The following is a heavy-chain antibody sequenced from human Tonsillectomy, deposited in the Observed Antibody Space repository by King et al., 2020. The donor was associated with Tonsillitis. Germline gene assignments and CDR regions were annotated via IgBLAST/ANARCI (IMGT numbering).Heavy chain of an antibody. CDR1: GFTFDDYA. CDR3: AKDFAEKTRRKNVVVVAATVDY. CDR2: ISWNSGSI. Sequence: DVQLVESGGGLVQPGRSLRLSCAASGFTFDDYAMHWVRQAPGKGLEWVSGISWNSGSIGYADSVKGRFTISRDNAKNSLYLQMNSLRAEDTALYYCAKDFAEKTRRKNVVVVAATVDYWGQGTLVTVSS. J-gene: IGHJ4*02. V-gene: IGHV3-9*01. D-gene: IGHD2-15*01.